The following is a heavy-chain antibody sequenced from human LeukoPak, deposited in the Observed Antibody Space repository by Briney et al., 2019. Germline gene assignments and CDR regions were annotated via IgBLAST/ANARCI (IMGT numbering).Heavy chain of an antibody. CDR2: ISAYNGNT. CDR1: GYTFTSYG. V-gene: IGHV1-18*01. CDR3: ATSPNSSGPRPSGVYYYYGMDV. D-gene: IGHD3-22*01. Sequence: GASVKVSCKASGYTFTSYGISWVRQAPGQGLEWMGWISAYNGNTNYAQKLQGRVTMTTDTSTSTAYVELRSLRSDDTAVYYCATSPNSSGPRPSGVYYYYGMDVWGQGTTVTVSS. J-gene: IGHJ6*02.